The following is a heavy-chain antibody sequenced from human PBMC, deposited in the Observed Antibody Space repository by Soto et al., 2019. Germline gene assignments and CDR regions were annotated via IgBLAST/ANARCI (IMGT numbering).Heavy chain of an antibody. V-gene: IGHV4-59*08. J-gene: IGHJ4*02. Sequence: SETLCLTCTVSGGSISSYYWRWIRQPPGKGLEWIGYIYYSGSTNYNPSLKSRVTISVDTSKNQFSLKLSSVTAADTAVYYCARRKTYYDFWSGYYDYWGQGTLVTVSS. CDR3: ARRKTYYDFWSGYYDY. D-gene: IGHD3-3*01. CDR2: IYYSGST. CDR1: GGSISSYY.